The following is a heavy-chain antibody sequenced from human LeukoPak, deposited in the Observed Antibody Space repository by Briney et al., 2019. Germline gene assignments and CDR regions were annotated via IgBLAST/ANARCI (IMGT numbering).Heavy chain of an antibody. V-gene: IGHV3-53*01. J-gene: IGHJ2*01. D-gene: IGHD2-8*02. CDR2: IYSGGSP. CDR3: ARPRFPTGYFDL. Sequence: GGSLRLSCAASGFTVSSNYMSWVRQAPGKGPEWVSVIYSGGSPYYADSVKGRFTTSRDNSKNTVYLQMNSLRAEDTAVYYCARPRFPTGYFDLWGRGTLVTVSS. CDR1: GFTVSSNY.